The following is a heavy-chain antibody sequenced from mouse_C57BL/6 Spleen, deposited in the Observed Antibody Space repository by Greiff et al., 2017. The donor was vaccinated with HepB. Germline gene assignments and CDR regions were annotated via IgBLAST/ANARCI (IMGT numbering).Heavy chain of an antibody. J-gene: IGHJ3*01. D-gene: IGHD1-1*01. Sequence: QVHVKQSGAELVRPGSSVKLSCKASGYTFTSYWMHWVKQRPIQGLEWIGNIDPSASETHYNQKFKDKATLTVDKSSSTAYMQLSSLTSEDSAVYYCARDYYGSSYEAYWGQGTLVTVSA. CDR3: ARDYYGSSYEAY. V-gene: IGHV1-52*01. CDR2: IDPSASET. CDR1: GYTFTSYW.